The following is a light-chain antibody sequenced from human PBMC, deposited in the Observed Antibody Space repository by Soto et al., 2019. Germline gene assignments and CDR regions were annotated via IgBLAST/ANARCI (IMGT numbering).Light chain of an antibody. J-gene: IGKJ2*01. CDR3: QQRAIWPPYT. CDR2: DAS. Sequence: EIVLTQFPATLSLSPGERATLSCRASQSVSSYLAWYQQKPGQAPRLLIYDASNRATGILARFSGSGSGTDFTLTISSLEPEDFAVYYCQQRAIWPPYTFGQGTKLEIK. CDR1: QSVSSY. V-gene: IGKV3-11*01.